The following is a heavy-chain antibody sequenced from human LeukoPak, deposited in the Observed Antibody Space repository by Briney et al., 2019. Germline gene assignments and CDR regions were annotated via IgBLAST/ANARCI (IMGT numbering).Heavy chain of an antibody. D-gene: IGHD1-7*01. CDR2: ISYDGSNK. CDR1: GFTFSSYA. CDR3: SNGIYRNSY. Sequence: QPGGSLRLSCAASGFTFSSYAMPWVRQAPGKGLEWVAVISYDGSNKYYADSVKGRFTTSRDNVKNSLFLQMNSLRAEDTAVYYCSNGIYRNSYWGQGTLVTVSS. J-gene: IGHJ4*02. V-gene: IGHV3-30-3*01.